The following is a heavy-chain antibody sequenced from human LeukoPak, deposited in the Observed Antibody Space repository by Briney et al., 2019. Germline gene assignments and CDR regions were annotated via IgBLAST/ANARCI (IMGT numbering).Heavy chain of an antibody. CDR1: GFNFNGYA. CDR3: ARDRVRGWAFDY. D-gene: IGHD6-19*01. Sequence: GRSLRLSCAASGFNFNGYAMHWVRQAPGKGLEWVSGISWNNGLIGYADSVKGRFTISRDNAKNSLYLQMNSLRAEDTAVYYCARDRVRGWAFDYWGQETLVTVSS. J-gene: IGHJ4*02. CDR2: ISWNNGLI. V-gene: IGHV3-9*01.